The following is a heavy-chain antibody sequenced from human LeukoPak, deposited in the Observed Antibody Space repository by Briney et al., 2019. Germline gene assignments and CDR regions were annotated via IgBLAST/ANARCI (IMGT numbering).Heavy chain of an antibody. CDR1: GGTFSSYA. D-gene: IGHD1-26*01. CDR3: AATDGELPSYYFDY. J-gene: IGHJ4*02. Sequence: SVKVSCKASGGTFSSYAISWVRQAPGQGLEWMGGIIPIFGTANYAQKFQGRVMITADESTSTAYMELSSLRSEDTAVYYCAATDGELPSYYFDYWGQGTLVTVSS. V-gene: IGHV1-69*13. CDR2: IIPIFGTA.